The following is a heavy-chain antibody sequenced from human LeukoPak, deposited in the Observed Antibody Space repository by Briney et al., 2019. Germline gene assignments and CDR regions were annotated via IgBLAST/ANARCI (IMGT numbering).Heavy chain of an antibody. D-gene: IGHD6-19*01. CDR1: GGSFSGYY. CDR3: ARTHLMAVAAAPWFDP. J-gene: IGHJ5*02. Sequence: SETLSLTCAVYGGSFSGYYWSWIRQPPGKGLEWIGEINHSGSTNYNPSLKSRVTISVDTSKNQFSLKLSSVTAADTAVYYCARTHLMAVAAAPWFDPWGQGTLVTVSS. CDR2: INHSGST. V-gene: IGHV4-34*01.